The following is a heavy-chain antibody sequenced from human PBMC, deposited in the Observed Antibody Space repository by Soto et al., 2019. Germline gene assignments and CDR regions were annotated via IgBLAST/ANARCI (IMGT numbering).Heavy chain of an antibody. CDR3: ARARILGDKRDYYYYCGMDV. CDR2: ISYDGSNK. CDR1: GFTFSSYA. D-gene: IGHD2-21*01. J-gene: IGHJ6*02. V-gene: IGHV3-30-3*01. Sequence: QVQLVESGGGVVQPGRSLRLSCAASGFTFSSYAMHWVRQAPGKGLEWVAVISYDGSNKYYADSVKGRFTISRDNSKNTLYLQMNSLRAEDTAVYYCARARILGDKRDYYYYCGMDVWVQGTTVTVSS.